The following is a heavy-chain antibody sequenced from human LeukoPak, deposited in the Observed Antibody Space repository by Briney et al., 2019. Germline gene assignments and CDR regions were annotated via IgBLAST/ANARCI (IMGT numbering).Heavy chain of an antibody. CDR3: AARRIVGASSFDY. V-gene: IGHV3-21*01. D-gene: IGHD1-26*01. J-gene: IGHJ4*02. CDR1: GFTFSSYS. CDR2: ISSSSSYI. Sequence: GGSLRLSCAASGFTFSSYSMNWVRQAPGKGLEWVSSISSSSSYIYYADSVKGRFTISRDNAKNSLYLQMNSLRAEDTAVYYCAARRIVGASSFDYWGQGTLATVSS.